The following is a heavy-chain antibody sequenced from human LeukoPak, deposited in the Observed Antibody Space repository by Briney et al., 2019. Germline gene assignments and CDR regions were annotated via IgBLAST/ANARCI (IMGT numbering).Heavy chain of an antibody. Sequence: SETLSLTCTVSGGSISSGDYYWSWIRQPPGKGLEWIGYIYYSGSTYYNPSLKSRVTISVDTSKNQFSLKLSSVTAADTAVYYCARARGAGGFLEWFPPDYWGQGTLVTVSS. CDR3: ARARGAGGFLEWFPPDY. J-gene: IGHJ4*02. CDR1: GGSISSGDYY. V-gene: IGHV4-30-4*08. CDR2: IYYSGST. D-gene: IGHD3-3*01.